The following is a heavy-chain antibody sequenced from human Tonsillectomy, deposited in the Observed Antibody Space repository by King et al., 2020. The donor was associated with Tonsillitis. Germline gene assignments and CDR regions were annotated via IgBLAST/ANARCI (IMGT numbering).Heavy chain of an antibody. V-gene: IGHV3-20*04. D-gene: IGHD3-16*01. CDR3: ARDLVWGNSRDAFDI. J-gene: IGHJ3*02. Sequence: VQLVESGGGVVRPGGSLRLSCVASGFTFDDYGMSWVRQAPGKGLEWVSTINWNGGSTGYADSVKGRFTISRDNAKNSLYLQMNSLRAEDMALYYCARDLVWGNSRDAFDIWGQGTMVTVSS. CDR2: INWNGGST. CDR1: GFTFDDYG.